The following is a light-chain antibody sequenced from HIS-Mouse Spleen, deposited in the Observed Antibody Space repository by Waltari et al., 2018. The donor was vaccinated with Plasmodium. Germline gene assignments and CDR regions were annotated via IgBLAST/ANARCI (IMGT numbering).Light chain of an antibody. CDR1: SGSVSTSYY. Sequence: QTVVTQEPSFSVSPGGTVTLTCGLSSGSVSTSYYPSLYQQTPCQAPRTLIYSTNTRSSGVPDRFSGASLGNKAALTITGAQADDESDYYCVLYMGSGIWVFGGGTKLTVL. CDR2: STN. V-gene: IGLV8-61*01. J-gene: IGLJ2*01. CDR3: VLYMGSGIWV.